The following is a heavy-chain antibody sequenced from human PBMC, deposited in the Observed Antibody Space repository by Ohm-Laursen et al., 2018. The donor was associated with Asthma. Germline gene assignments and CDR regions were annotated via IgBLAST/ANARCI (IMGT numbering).Heavy chain of an antibody. CDR3: ARFGRDYRSHGMDV. D-gene: IGHD4-11*01. CDR2: ISSGSSYI. Sequence: SLRLSCAASGFTFSSYAMHWVRQAPGKGLEWVSSISSGSSYIYYTDSVKGRFTISRDNAKNSLYLQMNSLRAEDTAVYYCARFGRDYRSHGMDVWGQGTTVTVSS. CDR1: GFTFSSYA. V-gene: IGHV3-21*04. J-gene: IGHJ6*02.